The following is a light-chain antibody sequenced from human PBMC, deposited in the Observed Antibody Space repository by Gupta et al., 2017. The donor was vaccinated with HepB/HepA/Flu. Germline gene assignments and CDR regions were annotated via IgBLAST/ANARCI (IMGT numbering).Light chain of an antibody. Sequence: TVVPQEPSLTVSPGGTVPLTCASSTGAVTSGYYPNWLQQKPGQPPRYMIYSRSGKHSWTPARFSGSRLGGTAALTLSSAQPEDEAEYYCLLYCDGWVFGGGTKLTVL. CDR3: LLYCDGWV. CDR1: TGAVTSGYY. CDR2: SRS. V-gene: IGLV7-43*01. J-gene: IGLJ3*02.